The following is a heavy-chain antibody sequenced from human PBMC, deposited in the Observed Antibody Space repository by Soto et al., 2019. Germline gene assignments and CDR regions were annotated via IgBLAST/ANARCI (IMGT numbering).Heavy chain of an antibody. V-gene: IGHV4-30-2*01. CDR1: GGSISSGGYS. CDR2: IYHSGST. Sequence: QLQLQESGSGLVKPSQTLSLTCAVSGGSISSGGYSWSWIRQPPGKGLEWIGYIYHSGSTYYYPSLKSRVTISVDRSTNQFSLKLSSVTAADTAVYYCARAGGLGAVAVDYWGQGTLVTVSS. D-gene: IGHD6-19*01. J-gene: IGHJ4*02. CDR3: ARAGGLGAVAVDY.